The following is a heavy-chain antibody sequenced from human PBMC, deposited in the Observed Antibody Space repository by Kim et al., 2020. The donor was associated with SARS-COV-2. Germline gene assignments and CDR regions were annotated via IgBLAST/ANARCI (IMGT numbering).Heavy chain of an antibody. J-gene: IGHJ4*02. D-gene: IGHD3-10*01. CDR1: GFTFSSYA. CDR2: ISGSGGST. CDR3: AKATKPYGSGGVRYFDY. V-gene: IGHV3-23*01. Sequence: GGSLRLSCAASGFTFSSYAMSWVRQAPGKGLEWVSAISGSGGSTYYADSVKGRFTISRDNSKNTLYLQMNSLRAEDMAVYYCAKATKPYGSGGVRYFDYWGQGTLVTVSS.